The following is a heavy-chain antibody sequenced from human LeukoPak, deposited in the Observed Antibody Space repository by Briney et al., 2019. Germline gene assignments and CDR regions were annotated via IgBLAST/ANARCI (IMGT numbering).Heavy chain of an antibody. CDR1: GYTFSNFG. CDR3: ARDGTSTDDY. V-gene: IGHV1-18*01. Sequence: ASVKVSCKASGYTFSNFGISWVRQAPGQELEWMGWISGNNDNPNYGQNFQGRFTVTSDSSTSTAYMELRNLRSDDTAVYYCARDGTSTDDYWGQGTLVTVSS. D-gene: IGHD2-2*01. J-gene: IGHJ4*02. CDR2: ISGNNDNP.